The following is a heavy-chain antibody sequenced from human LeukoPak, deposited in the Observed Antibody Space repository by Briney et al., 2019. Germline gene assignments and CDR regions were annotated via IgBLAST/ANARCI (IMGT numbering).Heavy chain of an antibody. D-gene: IGHD5-18*01. CDR1: GYTFTSYD. J-gene: IGHJ4*02. Sequence: ASVKVSCKASGYTFTSYDINWVRQATGQGLEWMGWMNPNSGNTGYAQKFQGRVTMTRNTSISTAYMELSRLRSDDTAVYYCARGPRGYSYGYIPDYWGQGTLVTVSS. CDR2: MNPNSGNT. V-gene: IGHV1-8*01. CDR3: ARGPRGYSYGYIPDY.